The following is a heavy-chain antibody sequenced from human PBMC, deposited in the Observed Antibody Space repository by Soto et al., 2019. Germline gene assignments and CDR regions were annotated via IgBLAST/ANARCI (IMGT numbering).Heavy chain of an antibody. CDR3: ARGRFDIVVVVAARFDY. Sequence: QVQLQQWGAGLLKPSETLSLTCAVYGGSFSGYYWSWIRQPPGKGLEWIGEINHSGSTNYNPSLKSPVTISVDTSKNQFSLKLSSVTAADTAVYYCARGRFDIVVVVAARFDYWGQGTLVTVSS. V-gene: IGHV4-34*01. D-gene: IGHD2-15*01. CDR1: GGSFSGYY. CDR2: INHSGST. J-gene: IGHJ4*02.